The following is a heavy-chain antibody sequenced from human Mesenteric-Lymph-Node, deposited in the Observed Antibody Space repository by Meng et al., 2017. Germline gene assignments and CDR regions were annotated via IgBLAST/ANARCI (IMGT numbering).Heavy chain of an antibody. CDR1: GFTFSSYS. V-gene: IGHV3-21*01. CDR2: ISSSSSYI. Sequence: EVQLVESGGGLVKPGGSLRLSCAAPGFTFSSYSMNWVRQAPGKGLEWVSSISSSSSYIYYADSVKGRFTISRDNAKNSLYLQMNSLRAEDTAVYYCARNVRLRDGYNSDYWGQGTLVTVSS. D-gene: IGHD5-24*01. CDR3: ARNVRLRDGYNSDY. J-gene: IGHJ4*02.